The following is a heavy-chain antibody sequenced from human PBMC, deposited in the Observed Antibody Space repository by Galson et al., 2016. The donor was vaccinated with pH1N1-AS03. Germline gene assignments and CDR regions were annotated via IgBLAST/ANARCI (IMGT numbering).Heavy chain of an antibody. CDR2: ISSSGNYK. D-gene: IGHD3-22*01. CDR1: GFTFSSYS. V-gene: IGHV3-21*01. J-gene: IGHJ3*02. CDR3: ARSRSPGYYDSRTYRPDAFYI. Sequence: SLRLSCAASGFTFSSYSMNWVRQAPGKGLEWVSSISSSGNYKYYADSVKGRFTVSRDNAMNSLYLQMNSLRAEDTALYYCARSRSPGYYDSRTYRPDAFYIWGQGNMVTVSS.